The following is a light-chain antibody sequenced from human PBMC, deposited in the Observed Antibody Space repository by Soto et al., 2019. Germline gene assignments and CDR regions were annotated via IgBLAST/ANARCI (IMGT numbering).Light chain of an antibody. CDR1: QGIDTY. J-gene: IGKJ5*01. Sequence: DIQMTQSPSSLSASVGARVTLACRKSQGIDTYLAWFQQKPGKAPKTIIYAASSLHSGVPSRFSGSGFGTDFTLTISSLQPEDVATYYCQHYNGYPQTLGQGTRLEIK. CDR2: AAS. V-gene: IGKV1-16*01. CDR3: QHYNGYPQT.